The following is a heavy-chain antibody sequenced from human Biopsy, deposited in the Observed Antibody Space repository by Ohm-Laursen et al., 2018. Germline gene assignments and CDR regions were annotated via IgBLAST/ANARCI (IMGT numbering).Heavy chain of an antibody. J-gene: IGHJ4*02. CDR1: GYAVTEFS. D-gene: IGHD1-1*01. CDR2: FAPENGKT. CDR3: AADINVWNVNY. V-gene: IGHV1-24*01. Sequence: ASVTVSCKVSGYAVTEFSMHWVRQAPGNGLEWLGGFAPENGKTIYAQKFQGRVTMTEDTSTDTAYMELSSLRSEDTAVYYCAADINVWNVNYWGQGTQVTVSS.